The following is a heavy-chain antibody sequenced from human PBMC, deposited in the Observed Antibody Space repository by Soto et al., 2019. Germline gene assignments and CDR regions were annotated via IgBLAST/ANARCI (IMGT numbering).Heavy chain of an antibody. J-gene: IGHJ6*02. D-gene: IGHD5-18*01. CDR2: IGTAGDT. CDR3: ARDRGGYSYGGDYYYYYGMDV. V-gene: IGHV3-13*01. Sequence: GGSLRLSCAASGFTFSSYDMHWVRQATGKGLEWVSAIGTAGDTYYPGSVKGRFTISRENAKNSLYLQMNSLRAEDTAVYYCARDRGGYSYGGDYYYYYGMDVWGQGTTVTVSS. CDR1: GFTFSSYD.